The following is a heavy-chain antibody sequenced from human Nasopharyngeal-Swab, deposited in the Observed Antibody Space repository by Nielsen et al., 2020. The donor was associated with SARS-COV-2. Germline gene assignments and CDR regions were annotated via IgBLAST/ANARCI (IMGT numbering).Heavy chain of an antibody. CDR2: ISNDGSNK. V-gene: IGHV3-30*18. Sequence: GESLKISCAASGFTFSTYAMHWVRQAPGKGLEWVTLISNDGSNKYYGDSVKDRFTISRDNSRNTLFLQMNSLRPEDTAVYYCAKAQGVRYGLDVWGHGTTVTVSS. J-gene: IGHJ6*02. D-gene: IGHD3-10*01. CDR3: AKAQGVRYGLDV. CDR1: GFTFSTYA.